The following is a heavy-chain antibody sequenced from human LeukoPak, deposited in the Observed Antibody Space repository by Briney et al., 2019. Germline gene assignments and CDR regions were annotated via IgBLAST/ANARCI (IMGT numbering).Heavy chain of an antibody. Sequence: GGSLRLSCAASGFTFSSYAMSWVRQAPGKGLEWVSAISGSGGSTYYADSVKGRFTISRDNSKNTLYLQMNSLRAEDTAVYYCAPRPRRVRGVITPFDYWGQGTLVTVSS. CDR1: GFTFSSYA. CDR3: APRPRRVRGVITPFDY. V-gene: IGHV3-23*01. J-gene: IGHJ4*02. CDR2: ISGSGGST. D-gene: IGHD3-10*01.